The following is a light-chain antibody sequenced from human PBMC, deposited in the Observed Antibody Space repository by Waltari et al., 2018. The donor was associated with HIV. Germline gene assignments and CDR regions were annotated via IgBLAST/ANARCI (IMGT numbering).Light chain of an antibody. V-gene: IGLV2-11*01. Sequence: QSALTQPRSVSGSPGQSVTISCTGTASDIGYFYSATWYQQSPGKAPKVIIYEVFQPPSGVPDRFTASKSGITASLTISGLQDEDEADYYCCSYAGTYTYVFGSGTKVTVL. CDR3: CSYAGTYTYV. CDR2: EVF. J-gene: IGLJ1*01. CDR1: ASDIGYFYS.